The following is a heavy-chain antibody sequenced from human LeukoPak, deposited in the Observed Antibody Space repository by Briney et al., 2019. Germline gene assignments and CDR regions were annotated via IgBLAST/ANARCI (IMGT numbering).Heavy chain of an antibody. J-gene: IGHJ4*02. CDR3: ARAGVIYYDSSGYYFDY. V-gene: IGHV1-2*02. D-gene: IGHD3-22*01. CDR2: INPNSGGT. CDR1: GYTFTGYY. Sequence: GASVKVSCKASGYTFTGYYMRWVRQAPGQGLEWMGWINPNSGGTNYAQKFQGRVTMTRDTSISTAYMELSRLRSDDTAVYYCARAGVIYYDSSGYYFDYWGQGTLVTVSS.